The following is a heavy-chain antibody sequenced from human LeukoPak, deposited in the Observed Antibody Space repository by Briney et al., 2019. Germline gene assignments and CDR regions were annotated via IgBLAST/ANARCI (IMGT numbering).Heavy chain of an antibody. D-gene: IGHD3-3*01. Sequence: SQTLSLTCTVPGGSISSGDYYWSWIRQPPGKGLEWIGYIYYSGSTYYNPSLKSRVTISVDTSKNQFSLKLSSVTAADTAVYYCARSLTIFGVVTDWGQGTLVTVSS. J-gene: IGHJ4*02. CDR2: IYYSGST. CDR3: ARSLTIFGVVTD. CDR1: GGSISSGDYY. V-gene: IGHV4-30-4*08.